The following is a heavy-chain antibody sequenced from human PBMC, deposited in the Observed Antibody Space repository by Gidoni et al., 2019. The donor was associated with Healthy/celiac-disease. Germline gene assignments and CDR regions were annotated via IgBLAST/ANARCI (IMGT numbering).Heavy chain of an antibody. V-gene: IGHV2-26*01. Sequence: QVTLKESGPVLVKPTETLTLTCTVSGFSLSNARMGVRWIRQPPGKALEWLAHIFSNDEQSYSTSLKSRLTIYKDTSKSQVVLTMTNMDPVDTATYYCARYDDILIYGMDVWGQGTTVTVSS. CDR2: IFSNDEQ. CDR1: GFSLSNARMG. CDR3: ARYDDILIYGMDV. J-gene: IGHJ6*02. D-gene: IGHD3-9*01.